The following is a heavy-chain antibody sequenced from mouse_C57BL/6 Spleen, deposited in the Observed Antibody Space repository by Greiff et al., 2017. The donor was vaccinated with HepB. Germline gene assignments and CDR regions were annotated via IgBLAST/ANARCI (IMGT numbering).Heavy chain of an antibody. Sequence: QVQLKESGPGLVAPSQSLSITCTVSGFSLTSYGVHWVRQPPGKGLEWLVVIWSDGSTTYNSALKSRLSISKDNSKSQVFLKMNSLQTDDTATYYCARHGWDAYAMDYWGQGTSVTVSS. D-gene: IGHD4-1*01. CDR2: IWSDGST. V-gene: IGHV2-6-1*01. J-gene: IGHJ4*01. CDR1: GFSLTSYG. CDR3: ARHGWDAYAMDY.